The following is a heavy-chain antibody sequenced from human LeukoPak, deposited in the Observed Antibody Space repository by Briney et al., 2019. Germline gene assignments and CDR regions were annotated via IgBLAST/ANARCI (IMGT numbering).Heavy chain of an antibody. V-gene: IGHV4-38-2*02. Sequence: PSETLSLTCIVSNYSINSGHYWGWIRQPPGKGLEWIGSIYHTGFTYSNPSLTSRLTMSIDASKSLRDKAGSFYGSGGYHFYYNGMDVWGQGTAVTVSS. J-gene: IGHJ6*02. CDR2: IYHTGFT. CDR1: NYSINSGHY. D-gene: IGHD3-10*01. CDR3: GMDV.